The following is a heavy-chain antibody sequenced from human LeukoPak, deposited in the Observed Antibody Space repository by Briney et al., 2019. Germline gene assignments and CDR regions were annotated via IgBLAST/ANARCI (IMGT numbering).Heavy chain of an antibody. J-gene: IGHJ6*03. CDR1: GFTFSSYG. CDR3: AKDKDYGYYMDV. CDR2: IWYDGSDK. D-gene: IGHD3-16*01. Sequence: GRSLRLSCAASGFTFSSYGMHWVRQAPGKGLEWVAVIWYDGSDKYYADSVKGRFTISRDNSKNTLYLQMNSLRAEDTAVYYCAKDKDYGYYMDVWGKGTTVTVSS. V-gene: IGHV3-33*06.